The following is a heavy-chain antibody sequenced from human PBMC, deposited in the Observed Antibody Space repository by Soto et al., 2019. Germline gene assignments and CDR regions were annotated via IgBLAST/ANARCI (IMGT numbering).Heavy chain of an antibody. CDR2: ISYDGSNK. D-gene: IGHD6-13*01. J-gene: IGHJ4*02. Sequence: QVQLVESGGGVVQPGRSLRLSCAASGFTFSSYGMHWVRQAPGKGLEWVAVISYDGSNKYYADSVKGRFTISRDNSKNTLYLQMNSRRAEATAVYYCAKPPPLAAAGPFDYWGQGTLVTVSS. CDR1: GFTFSSYG. V-gene: IGHV3-30*18. CDR3: AKPPPLAAAGPFDY.